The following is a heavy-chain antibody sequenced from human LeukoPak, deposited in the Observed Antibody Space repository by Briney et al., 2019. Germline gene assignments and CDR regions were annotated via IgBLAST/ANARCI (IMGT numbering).Heavy chain of an antibody. CDR3: ARGERSSWPLYYYYYYMDV. CDR1: GYTFTGYY. D-gene: IGHD6-13*01. CDR2: INPHSGGT. Sequence: ASVKVSCKASGYTFTGYYMHWVRQAPGQGLEWMGWINPHSGGTNYAQKFQGRVTMTRNTSISTAYMELSSLRSEDTAVYYCARGERSSWPLYYYYYYMDVWGKGTTVTISS. J-gene: IGHJ6*03. V-gene: IGHV1-2*02.